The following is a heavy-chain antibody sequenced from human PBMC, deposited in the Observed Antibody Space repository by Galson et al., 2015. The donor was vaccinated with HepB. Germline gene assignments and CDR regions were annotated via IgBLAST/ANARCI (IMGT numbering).Heavy chain of an antibody. Sequence: ETLSLTCAVYGGSFSGFYWTWIRQPPGKGLEWIGEVNHSGSTNYNPSLKSRVTISVDMSKNQFSLRLTSVTAGDTAVYYCARLLGGTTWVAFDIWGHGRMGSVSS. CDR2: VNHSGST. CDR3: ARLLGGTTWVAFDI. V-gene: IGHV4-34*01. CDR1: GGSFSGFY. J-gene: IGHJ3*02. D-gene: IGHD1-1*01.